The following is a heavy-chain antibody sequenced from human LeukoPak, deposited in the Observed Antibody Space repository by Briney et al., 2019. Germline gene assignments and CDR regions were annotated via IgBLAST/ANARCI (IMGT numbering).Heavy chain of an antibody. J-gene: IGHJ5*02. CDR3: ARTPYTSSSFWFDP. Sequence: SETLSLTCTVSGGSISSYYWSWIRQPPGKGLEWIGYIYYSGSTNYNPSLKSRVTISVDTSKNQFSLKLSSVTAVDTAVYYCARTPYTSSSFWFDPWGQGTLVTVSS. CDR1: GGSISSYY. V-gene: IGHV4-59*01. D-gene: IGHD6-6*01. CDR2: IYYSGST.